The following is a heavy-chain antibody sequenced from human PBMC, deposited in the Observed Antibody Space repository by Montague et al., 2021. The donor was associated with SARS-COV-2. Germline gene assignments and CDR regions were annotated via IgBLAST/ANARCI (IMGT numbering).Heavy chain of an antibody. CDR3: AAEMATISAPLDY. Sequence: SLRLSCAASGFTFSSYAMHWVRQAPGKGLEWVAVISYDGSNKYYADSVKGRFTISRDNSKNTLYLQMNSLRAEDTAVYYCAAEMATISAPLDYWGQGTLVTAFS. CDR2: ISYDGSNK. J-gene: IGHJ4*02. D-gene: IGHD5-24*01. V-gene: IGHV3-30*04. CDR1: GFTFSSYA.